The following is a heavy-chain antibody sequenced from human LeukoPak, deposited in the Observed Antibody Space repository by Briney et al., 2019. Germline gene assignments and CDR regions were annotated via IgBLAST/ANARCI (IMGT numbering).Heavy chain of an antibody. V-gene: IGHV1-18*01. CDR2: ISAYNGNT. J-gene: IGHJ4*02. CDR3: AGDMGIAAAGTCGY. D-gene: IGHD6-13*01. CDR1: GYTFTSYG. Sequence: GASVKVSCKASGYTFTSYGISWVRQAPGQGLEWMGWISAYNGNTNYAQKLQGRDTMTTDTSTSTAYMELRSLRSDDTAVYYCAGDMGIAAAGTCGYWGQGTLVTVSS.